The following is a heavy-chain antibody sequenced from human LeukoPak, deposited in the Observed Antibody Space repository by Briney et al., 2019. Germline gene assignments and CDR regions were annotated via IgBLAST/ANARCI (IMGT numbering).Heavy chain of an antibody. CDR1: GYTFTSYY. V-gene: IGHV1-46*01. J-gene: IGHJ5*02. CDR3: ARDGLSSSSYSNWFDP. Sequence: WASAKVSCKASGYTFTSYYMHWVRQAPGQGLEWMGIINPSGGSTSYAQKFQGRVTMTRDTSTSAVYMELSSLRSEDTAVYYCARDGLSSSSYSNWFDPWGQGTLVTVSS. D-gene: IGHD6-6*01. CDR2: INPSGGST.